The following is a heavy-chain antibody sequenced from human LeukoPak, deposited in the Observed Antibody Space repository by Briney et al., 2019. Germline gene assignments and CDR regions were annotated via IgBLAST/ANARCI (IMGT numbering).Heavy chain of an antibody. V-gene: IGHV1-18*01. J-gene: IGHJ5*02. CDR2: IIDYDGHA. CDR3: VREGIYLVFDL. CDR1: GYNFTTYG. Sequence: ASVKVSCKASGYNFTTYGISWVRQAPGQGPEWMGWIIDYDGHARYSEKLKGRITLTTDRSTSTVYMELRSLTYDDTARYYCVREGIYLVFDLWGQGTLVSVSS. D-gene: IGHD3-16*02.